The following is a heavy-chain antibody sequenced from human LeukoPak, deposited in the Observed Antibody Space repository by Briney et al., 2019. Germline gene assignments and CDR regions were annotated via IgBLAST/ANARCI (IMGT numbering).Heavy chain of an antibody. V-gene: IGHV4-39*01. Sequence: SETLSLTCTVSGGSISNTNYYWGWIRQPPGKGLEWIGNIYNSGSTYQNPSLRSRLTMSVDTSKNQFSLKLSSVTAADTALYYCARWAVVTANYFDYWGQGTLVTVSS. D-gene: IGHD2-15*01. CDR1: GGSISNTNYY. CDR2: IYNSGST. J-gene: IGHJ4*02. CDR3: ARWAVVTANYFDY.